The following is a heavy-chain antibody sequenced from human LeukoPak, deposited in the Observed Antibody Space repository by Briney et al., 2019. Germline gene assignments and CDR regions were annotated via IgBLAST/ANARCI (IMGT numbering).Heavy chain of an antibody. Sequence: ASVKVSCKASGYTFTSYDISWVRQATGQGLEWMGWMNPNSGNTGYAQKFQGRVTMTRNTSISTAYMELSSLRSEDTAVYYCARDYYDFWSGYYTPSAYYGMDVWGQGTTVTVSS. D-gene: IGHD3-3*01. CDR3: ARDYYDFWSGYYTPSAYYGMDV. CDR1: GYTFTSYD. V-gene: IGHV1-8*01. CDR2: MNPNSGNT. J-gene: IGHJ6*02.